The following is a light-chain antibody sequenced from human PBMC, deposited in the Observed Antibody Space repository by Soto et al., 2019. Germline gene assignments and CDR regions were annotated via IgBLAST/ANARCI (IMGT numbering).Light chain of an antibody. V-gene: IGKV1-27*01. CDR3: QTYNSTPLT. CDR2: AAS. Sequence: DIQMTQSPSSLSASLGDRVTITCRASQGIGVYLAWFQQKPGNAPKLLIYAASTLQSGVPSRFSGSGSGTDFTLTVSSLQPENVATDYCQTYNSTPLTCGGGTKSDIK. J-gene: IGKJ4*01. CDR1: QGIGVY.